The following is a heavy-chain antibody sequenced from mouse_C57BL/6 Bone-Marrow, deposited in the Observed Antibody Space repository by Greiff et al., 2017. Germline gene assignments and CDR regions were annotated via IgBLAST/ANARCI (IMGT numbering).Heavy chain of an antibody. CDR2: IDPETGGT. Sequence: VKVVESGAELVRPGASVTLSCKASGYTFTDYEMHWVKQTPVHGLEWIGAIDPETGGTAYNQKFKGKAILTADKSSSTAYMELRSLTSEDSAVYYCTSCEVAYWGQGTLVTVSA. CDR1: GYTFTDYE. V-gene: IGHV1-15*01. J-gene: IGHJ3*01. CDR3: TSCEVAY.